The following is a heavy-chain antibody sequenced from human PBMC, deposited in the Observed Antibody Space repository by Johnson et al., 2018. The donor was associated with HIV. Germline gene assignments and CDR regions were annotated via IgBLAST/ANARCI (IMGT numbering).Heavy chain of an antibody. V-gene: IGHV3-64*01. CDR1: GFTFSSYG. CDR2: ISSNGGST. CDR3: ARGEDGVDAFDI. D-gene: IGHD4-17*01. Sequence: EVQLVQSGGGVVQPGGSLRLSCAASGFTFSSYGMHWVRQAPGKGLEWVAVISSNGGSTYYANSVKGRFTISRDNSRNTLYLQMGRLRVEDMAVYYCARGEDGVDAFDIWGQGTMVTVSS. J-gene: IGHJ3*02.